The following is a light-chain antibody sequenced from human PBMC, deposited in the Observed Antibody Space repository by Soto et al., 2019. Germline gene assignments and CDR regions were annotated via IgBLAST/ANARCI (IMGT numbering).Light chain of an antibody. Sequence: DIQMTQSPSSLSASLRDRVTITCRAGQRISNFLNWYQQKPGKAPKLLIYGASTLQGGVPSRFSGSGSGTDFTLTISSLEPEDFATYYCQQSYNPPPTFGAGTKVEI. J-gene: IGKJ4*01. CDR3: QQSYNPPPT. V-gene: IGKV1-39*01. CDR1: QRISNF. CDR2: GAS.